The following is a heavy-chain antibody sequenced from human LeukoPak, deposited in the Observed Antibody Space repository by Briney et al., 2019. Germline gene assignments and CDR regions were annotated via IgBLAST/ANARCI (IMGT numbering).Heavy chain of an antibody. CDR1: GFTFSRYW. J-gene: IGHJ6*02. V-gene: IGHV3-74*01. Sequence: GGSLRLSCEASGFTFSRYWMHWLRQGPGKGLVWVSRISTDGSSSTYADSVKGRFTISRDNGKNTLYLQMNSLRAEDTAVYYCASYLTSIPSGMDVWGQGTTVIVSS. CDR3: ASYLTSIPSGMDV. D-gene: IGHD2/OR15-2a*01. CDR2: ISTDGSSS.